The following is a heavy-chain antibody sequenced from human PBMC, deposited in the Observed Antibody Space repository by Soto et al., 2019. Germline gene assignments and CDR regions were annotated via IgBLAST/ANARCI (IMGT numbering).Heavy chain of an antibody. CDR1: GYTFTDYF. V-gene: IGHV1-2*02. CDR2: INPNSRGT. Sequence: ASVKVSCKASGYTFTDYFIHWVRQAPGQGFEWMGWINPNSRGTNYAQKFQGGVTMTRDTSNSTAYMELRGLISDDTAVYYCARVTLKAGNWFDPWGQGTLVTVSS. J-gene: IGHJ5*02. CDR3: ARVTLKAGNWFDP.